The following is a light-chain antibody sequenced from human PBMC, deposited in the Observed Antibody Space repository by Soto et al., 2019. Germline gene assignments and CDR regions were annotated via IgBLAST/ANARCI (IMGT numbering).Light chain of an antibody. CDR1: QTIKTY. CDR3: QQRNDWPRIT. CDR2: DAS. V-gene: IGKV3-11*02. Sequence: EIVLTQFPATLSLSPGERATLSCRASQTIKTYLAWYQQKPGQATKLLISDASNRATGVPARFSGSGSGRDFTLTINNLEPEDVAVYFCQQRNDWPRITFGQGTRLEIK. J-gene: IGKJ5*01.